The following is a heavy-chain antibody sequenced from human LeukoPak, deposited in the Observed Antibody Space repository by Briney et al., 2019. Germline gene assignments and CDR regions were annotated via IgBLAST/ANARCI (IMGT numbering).Heavy chain of an antibody. D-gene: IGHD2/OR15-2a*01. J-gene: IGHJ4*02. CDR1: GYTFTMYY. CDR2: INPSDGAT. Sequence: GASVKVSCKASGYTFTMYYIHWVRQAPGQGLEWMGMINPSDGATTYAQRFQGRVTMTRNTSISTAYMELSSQRSEDTAVYYCAILSTTGYWGQGTLVTVSS. V-gene: IGHV1-46*01. CDR3: AILSTTGY.